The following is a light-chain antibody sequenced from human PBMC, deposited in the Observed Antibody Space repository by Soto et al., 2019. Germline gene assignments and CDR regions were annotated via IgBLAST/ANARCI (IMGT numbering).Light chain of an antibody. CDR1: RGISNF. CDR3: QQYDTVPFT. J-gene: IGKJ3*01. CDR2: DAT. Sequence: DIQLTQSPSSLSASVGDRVTITCQASRGISNFLNWYQQEAGKAPKLLIHDATYLETGVPSRCSGSGSGTDFTFTISSLQPEDFGRYFCQQYDTVPFTFGPGTTVDIK. V-gene: IGKV1-33*01.